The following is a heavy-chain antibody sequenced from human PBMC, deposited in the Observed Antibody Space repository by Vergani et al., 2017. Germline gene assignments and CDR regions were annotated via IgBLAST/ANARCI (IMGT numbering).Heavy chain of an antibody. CDR2: ISWNSGSI. Sequence: EVQLVESGGGLVQPGRSLRLSCAASGFTFDGYAMHWVRQAHGKGLEWVSGISWNSGSIGYADSVKGRFTISRDNARNSLYLQMNSLRAEDTALYYCAKYRDIAVAGTLAFDYGDQGTVVTVSS. CDR3: AKYRDIAVAGTLAFDY. V-gene: IGHV3-9*01. CDR1: GFTFDGYA. D-gene: IGHD6-19*01. J-gene: IGHJ4*02.